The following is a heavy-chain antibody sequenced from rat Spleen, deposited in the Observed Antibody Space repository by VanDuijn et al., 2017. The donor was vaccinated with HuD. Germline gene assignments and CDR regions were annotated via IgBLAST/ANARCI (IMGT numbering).Heavy chain of an antibody. J-gene: IGHJ4*01. CDR3: ARPHNYRYVMDA. D-gene: IGHD1-10*01. CDR1: GFTFSDYN. V-gene: IGHV5-25*01. CDR2: IGTGGGNT. Sequence: EVQLVESGGGLVQPGRSLKLSCAASGFTFSDYNMAWVRQAPTKGLEWVASIGTGGGNTYYRDSVKGRFTISRDNAKSTLYLQVDSLKSEDTATYYCARPHNYRYVMDAWGQGTSVTVSS.